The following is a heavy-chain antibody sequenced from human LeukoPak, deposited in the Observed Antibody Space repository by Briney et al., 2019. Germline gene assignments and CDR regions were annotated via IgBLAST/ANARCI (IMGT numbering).Heavy chain of an antibody. D-gene: IGHD3-10*01. CDR2: ISAYNGNT. J-gene: IGHJ4*02. CDR3: ARDLGKGSYFDY. Sequence: ASVKVSCKASGYTFTSYGISWVRQAPGQGLEWMGWISAYNGNTNYAQRLQGRVTMTTDTSTSTAYMELRSLRSDDTAVYHCARDLGKGSYFDYWGQGTLVTVSS. V-gene: IGHV1-18*01. CDR1: GYTFTSYG.